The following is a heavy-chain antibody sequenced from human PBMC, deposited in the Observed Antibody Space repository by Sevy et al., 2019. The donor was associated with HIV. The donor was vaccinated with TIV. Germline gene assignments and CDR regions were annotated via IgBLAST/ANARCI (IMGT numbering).Heavy chain of an antibody. D-gene: IGHD2-2*01. J-gene: IGHJ6*02. CDR3: AKTINSGGGVVPAANYYYYGLDV. CDR2: INGKGRST. CDR1: GFTFSGYA. Sequence: GGSLRLSCAASGFTFSGYAMNWVRQAPGKGLEWVSAINGKGRSTHNADSVEGRLTFSSDNSKITRYLQMNSLRSEDTAVYYCAKTINSGGGVVPAANYYYYGLDVWGQGTTVTVSS. V-gene: IGHV3-23*01.